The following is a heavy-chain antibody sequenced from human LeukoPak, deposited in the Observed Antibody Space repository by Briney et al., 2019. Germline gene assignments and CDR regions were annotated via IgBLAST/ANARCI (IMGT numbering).Heavy chain of an antibody. CDR2: INPYSGDT. CDR3: AKGDYGDYSTFDI. D-gene: IGHD4-17*01. V-gene: IGHV1-2*02. J-gene: IGHJ3*02. CDR1: GYTFTDYY. Sequence: GASVKVSRKPSGYTFTDYYIHWVRLAPGQGLEWMGWINPYSGDTIYAQRFQGRVTMTRDTSISTAYMELSSLTSDDTAMYYCAKGDYGDYSTFDIWGQGTMVTVSS.